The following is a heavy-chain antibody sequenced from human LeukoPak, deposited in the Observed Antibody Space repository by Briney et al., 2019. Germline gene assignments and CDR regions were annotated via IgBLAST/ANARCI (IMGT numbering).Heavy chain of an antibody. Sequence: GGSLRLSCAASGFTFSSYSMNWVRQAPGKGLEWVSYISSSSSTIYYADSVKGRFTISRDDAKNSLYLQMNSLRAEDTAVYYCARTKSSGWHVSDYWGQGTLVTVSS. CDR1: GFTFSSYS. CDR3: ARTKSSGWHVSDY. J-gene: IGHJ4*02. CDR2: ISSSSSTI. D-gene: IGHD6-19*01. V-gene: IGHV3-48*01.